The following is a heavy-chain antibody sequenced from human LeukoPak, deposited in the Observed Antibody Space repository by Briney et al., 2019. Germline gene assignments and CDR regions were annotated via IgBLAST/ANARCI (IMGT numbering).Heavy chain of an antibody. CDR2: INHSGGT. CDR3: ATKYSSSSEDWFDP. Sequence: KPSETLSLTCAVYGGSFSGYYWSWIRQPPGKGLEWIGEINHSGGTNYNPSLKSRVTISVDTSKNQFSLKLSSVTAADTAVYYCATKYSSSSEDWFDPWGQGTLVTVSS. D-gene: IGHD6-6*01. J-gene: IGHJ5*02. V-gene: IGHV4-34*01. CDR1: GGSFSGYY.